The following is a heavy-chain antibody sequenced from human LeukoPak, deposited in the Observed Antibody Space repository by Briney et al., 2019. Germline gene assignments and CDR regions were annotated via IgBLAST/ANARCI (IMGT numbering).Heavy chain of an antibody. D-gene: IGHD7-27*01. V-gene: IGHV3-23*01. CDR2: IGNNGGGI. CDR1: GFTFSTYT. CDR3: AIDPNWGTHS. Sequence: PGGSLRLSCAASGFTFSTYTMYWVRHPPGKRLEWVSIIGNNGGGIHYADSVKGRFTISRDNFKNALYLQMTSLRVEDTAVYYCAIDPNWGTHSWGQGVLVTVSS. J-gene: IGHJ4*02.